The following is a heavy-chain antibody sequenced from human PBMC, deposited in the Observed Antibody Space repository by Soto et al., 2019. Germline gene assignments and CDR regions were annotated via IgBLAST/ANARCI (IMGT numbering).Heavy chain of an antibody. CDR3: AKARPSGGYYYVEAFDV. CDR2: VSSTGTSP. D-gene: IGHD3-22*01. CDR1: VFTFSNYA. Sequence: WWSLRLSCSASVFTFSNYAMSWCRQSPGKGLEWVSGVSSTGTSPYYAGSVQGRFTISRDNSKNMFYLQMKSLRAEDTAIYYCAKARPSGGYYYVEAFDVWGQGTMVTVS. J-gene: IGHJ3*01. V-gene: IGHV3-23*01.